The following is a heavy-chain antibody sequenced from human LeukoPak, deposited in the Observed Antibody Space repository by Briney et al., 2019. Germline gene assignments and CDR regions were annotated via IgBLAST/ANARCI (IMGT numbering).Heavy chain of an antibody. CDR1: GFTFSSYG. V-gene: IGHV3-30*02. Sequence: GGSLRLSCAASGFTFSSYGMHWVRQAPGKGLEWVAFIRYDGSNKYYADSVKGRFTISRDNSKNTLYLQMNSLRAEDTAVYYCAKGSSSSGWLLHDAFDIWGQGTMVTVSS. CDR2: IRYDGSNK. D-gene: IGHD6-19*01. J-gene: IGHJ3*02. CDR3: AKGSSSSGWLLHDAFDI.